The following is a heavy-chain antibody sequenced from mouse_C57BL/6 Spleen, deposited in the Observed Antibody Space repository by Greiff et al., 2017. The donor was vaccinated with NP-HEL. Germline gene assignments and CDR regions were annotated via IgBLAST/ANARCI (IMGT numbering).Heavy chain of an antibody. J-gene: IGHJ4*01. Sequence: QVQLQQSGAELARPGASVKMSCTASGYTFTSYTMHWVNQRPGQGLEWIGYLNPSSGSTKYNQKFTDTATLTADKSSSTAYVQLSSLTSEDSAVYYCARPMQITTVVATDAMDYWGQGTSVTVSS. D-gene: IGHD1-1*01. CDR1: GYTFTSYT. CDR3: ARPMQITTVVATDAMDY. CDR2: LNPSSGST. V-gene: IGHV1-4*01.